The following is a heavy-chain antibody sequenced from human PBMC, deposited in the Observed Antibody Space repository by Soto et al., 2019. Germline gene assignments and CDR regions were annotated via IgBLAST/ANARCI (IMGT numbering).Heavy chain of an antibody. CDR3: ASADQYYYYDSSGQELFDY. CDR2: IIPIFGTA. D-gene: IGHD3-22*01. CDR1: GGTFSSYA. Sequence: QVQLVQSGAEVKKPGSSVKVSCKASGGTFSSYAISWVRQAPGQGLEWMAGIIPIFGTANYAQKFQGRVTITADESTSTAYMELSSLRSEDTAVYYCASADQYYYYDSSGQELFDYWGQGTLVTVSS. V-gene: IGHV1-69*01. J-gene: IGHJ4*02.